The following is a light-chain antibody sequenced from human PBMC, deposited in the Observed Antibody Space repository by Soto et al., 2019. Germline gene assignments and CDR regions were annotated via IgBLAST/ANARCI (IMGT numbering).Light chain of an antibody. Sequence: QSVLTQPPSASGTPGQRITISCSGSSSNIGRNTVNWYRQLPGTAPKLLIYKNSQWPSGIPDRFSGSKSGTSASLAISGLQSEDEADYYCAAWDDSMKDVVFGGGTQLTVL. J-gene: IGLJ2*01. V-gene: IGLV1-44*01. CDR2: KNS. CDR1: SSNIGRNT. CDR3: AAWDDSMKDVV.